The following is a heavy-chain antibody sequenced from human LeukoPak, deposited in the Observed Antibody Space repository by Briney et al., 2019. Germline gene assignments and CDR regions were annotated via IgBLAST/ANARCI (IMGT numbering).Heavy chain of an antibody. CDR2: INHSGSA. Sequence: SETLSLTCAVYGESFICYYRSWIRQSPDKRLEWIGQINHSGSAAYNPSLKSRLTISVGSSKNQFSLELASVTAADTAVYYCARGRRPSVERQYTGGWYYSDCWGQGTLVTVSS. CDR1: GESFICYY. CDR3: ARGRRPSVERQYTGGWYYSDC. V-gene: IGHV4-34*01. J-gene: IGHJ4*02. D-gene: IGHD6-19*01.